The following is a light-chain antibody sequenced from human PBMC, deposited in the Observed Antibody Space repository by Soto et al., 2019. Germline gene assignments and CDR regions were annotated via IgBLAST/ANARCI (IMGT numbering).Light chain of an antibody. V-gene: IGLV1-40*01. Sequence: QSVLTQPPSVSGAPGQRVTISCTGSSSNLGAGYDVQWYQQLPGAAPKLLIHSNTNRPSGVPDRFSGSKPDTSASLAITGLQAEDEADYYCQSYDSSLSGSWVFGGGTKLTVL. CDR2: SNT. CDR3: QSYDSSLSGSWV. J-gene: IGLJ3*02. CDR1: SSNLGAGYD.